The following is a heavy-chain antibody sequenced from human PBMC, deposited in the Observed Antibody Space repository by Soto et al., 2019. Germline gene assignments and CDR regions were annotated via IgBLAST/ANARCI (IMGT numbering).Heavy chain of an antibody. CDR3: AKATATGGGAFDI. J-gene: IGHJ3*02. Sequence: EVQMLESGGGLAQPGGSLRLSCAASGFICSSYDMSWVRQAPGKGLEWVSTILVDGRTFYVDSVKGRFTISRDNSKNTVYLQMSSLTAGDTALYYCAKATATGGGAFDICGQGTMFTVSS. D-gene: IGHD2-8*02. CDR1: GFICSSYD. V-gene: IGHV3-23*01. CDR2: ILVDGRT.